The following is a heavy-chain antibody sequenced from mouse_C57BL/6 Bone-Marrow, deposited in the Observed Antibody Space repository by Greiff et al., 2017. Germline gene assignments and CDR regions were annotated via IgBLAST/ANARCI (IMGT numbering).Heavy chain of an antibody. Sequence: VQLQQSGAELVRPGTSVKVSCKASGYAFTNYWIEWVKQRPGQGLEWIGVINPGSGGTNYNEKFKGKATLTADKSSSTAYMQLSSLTSEASAVYLCAGAKNWESWFAYWGQGTLVTVSA. J-gene: IGHJ3*01. CDR1: GYAFTNYW. D-gene: IGHD4-1*01. CDR2: INPGSGGT. CDR3: AGAKNWESWFAY. V-gene: IGHV1-54*01.